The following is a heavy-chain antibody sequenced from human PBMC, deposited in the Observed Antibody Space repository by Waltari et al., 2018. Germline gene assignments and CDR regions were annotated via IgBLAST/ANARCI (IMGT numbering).Heavy chain of an antibody. D-gene: IGHD3-16*02. CDR3: ARVRYMITFGGVIATPFDY. Sequence: QVQLQESGPGLVKPSETLSLTCAVSGYSISSGYYWGWRRQPPGKGLEWIGSIYHSGSTYYNPSLKSRVTISVDTSKNQFSLKLSSVTAADTAVYYCARVRYMITFGGVIATPFDYWGQGTLVTVSS. V-gene: IGHV4-38-2*01. CDR2: IYHSGST. CDR1: GYSISSGYY. J-gene: IGHJ4*02.